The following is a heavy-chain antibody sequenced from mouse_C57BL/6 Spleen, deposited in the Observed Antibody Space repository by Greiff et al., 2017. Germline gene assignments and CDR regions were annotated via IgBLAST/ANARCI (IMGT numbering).Heavy chain of an antibody. CDR1: GYTFTSYW. CDR3: ARLGSSYAMDY. D-gene: IGHD1-1*01. Sequence: QVQLQQPGAELVRPGSSVKLSCKASGYTFTSYWMHWVKQRPGQGLEWIGEIDPSDSYTNYNQKFKGKSTLTVDKSSSTAYMQLSSLTSEDSAVXYCARLGSSYAMDYWGQGASVTVSS. V-gene: IGHV1-69*01. CDR2: IDPSDSYT. J-gene: IGHJ4*01.